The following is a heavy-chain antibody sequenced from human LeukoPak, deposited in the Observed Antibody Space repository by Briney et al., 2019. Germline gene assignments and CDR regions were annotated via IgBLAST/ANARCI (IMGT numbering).Heavy chain of an antibody. J-gene: IGHJ4*02. Sequence: PGGSLRLSCAASGFTFISYTMHWVRQPPGKGLEWVSSISSSGTYIYYADSVKGRFTISRDNAKNLLHLQMNSLRGEDTAVYYCAKSIAVSGASDYWGQGALVTVSS. D-gene: IGHD6-19*01. CDR1: GFTFISYT. V-gene: IGHV3-21*01. CDR2: ISSSGTYI. CDR3: AKSIAVSGASDY.